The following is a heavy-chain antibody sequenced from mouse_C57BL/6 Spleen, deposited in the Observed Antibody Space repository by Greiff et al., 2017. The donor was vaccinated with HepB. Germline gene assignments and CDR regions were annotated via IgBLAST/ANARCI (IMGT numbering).Heavy chain of an antibody. V-gene: IGHV1-19*01. CDR1: GYTFTDYY. CDR3: ARSGLSYAMDY. J-gene: IGHJ4*01. CDR2: INPYNGGT. Sequence: EVQLQQSGPVLVKPGASVKMSCKASGYTFTDYYMNWVKQSHGKSLEWIGVINPYNGGTSYNQKFKGKATLTVDKSSSTAYMELNSLTSEDSAVYYCARSGLSYAMDYWGQGTSVTVSS. D-gene: IGHD3-1*01.